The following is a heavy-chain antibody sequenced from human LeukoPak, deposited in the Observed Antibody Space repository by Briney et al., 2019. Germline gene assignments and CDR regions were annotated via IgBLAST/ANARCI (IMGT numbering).Heavy chain of an antibody. CDR1: GFTFSSYS. CDR3: ASVPDYYGSGSYY. D-gene: IGHD3-10*01. V-gene: IGHV3-21*01. Sequence: PGGSLRLSCAASGFTFSSYSMNWVRQAPGKGLEWVSSTSSSSSYIYYADSVKGRFTISRDNAKNSLYLQMNSLRAEDTAVYYCASVPDYYGSGSYYWGQGTLVTVSS. CDR2: TSSSSSYI. J-gene: IGHJ4*02.